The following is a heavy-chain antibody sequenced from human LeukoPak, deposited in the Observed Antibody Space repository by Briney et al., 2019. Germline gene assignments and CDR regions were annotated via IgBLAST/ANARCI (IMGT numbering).Heavy chain of an antibody. CDR2: IWYDGSNK. V-gene: IGHV3-33*06. CDR3: AKDQWELPQYYFDY. J-gene: IGHJ4*02. D-gene: IGHD1-26*01. CDR1: VFTFSSCV. Sequence: GGSLRLSCAGSVFTFSSCVMHWVRQAPGKGLEWLAVIWYDGSNKYYADSVKGRFTISRDNSKNTLYLQMNSLRAEDTAVYYCAKDQWELPQYYFDYWGQGTLVTVSS.